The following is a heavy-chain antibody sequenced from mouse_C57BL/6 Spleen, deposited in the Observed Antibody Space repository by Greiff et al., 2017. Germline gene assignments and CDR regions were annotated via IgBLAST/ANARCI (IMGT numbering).Heavy chain of an antibody. CDR3: APIYYDYDGSPWFAY. CDR2: IDPANGNT. V-gene: IGHV14-3*01. J-gene: IGHJ3*01. D-gene: IGHD2-4*01. CDR1: GFNIKNTY. Sequence: EVQLQQSVAELVRPGASVKLSCTASGFNIKNTYMHWVKQRPEQGLEWIGRIDPANGNTKYAPKFQGKATITADTSSNTAYLQLRSLTSEDTAIYYCAPIYYDYDGSPWFAYWGQGTLVTVSA.